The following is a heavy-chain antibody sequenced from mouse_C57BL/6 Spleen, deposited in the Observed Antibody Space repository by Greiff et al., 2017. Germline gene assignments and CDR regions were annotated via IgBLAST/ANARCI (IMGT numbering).Heavy chain of an antibody. J-gene: IGHJ3*01. Sequence: VQLQQPGTELVKPGASVKLSCKASGYTFTSYWMHWVKQRPGQGLEWIGNINPSNGGTNYNEKFKSKATLTVDKSSSTAYMQISSLTSEDSAVYYCAREDIYDYAAWFAYWGQGTLVTVSA. CDR1: GYTFTSYW. CDR3: AREDIYDYAAWFAY. CDR2: INPSNGGT. V-gene: IGHV1-53*01. D-gene: IGHD2-4*01.